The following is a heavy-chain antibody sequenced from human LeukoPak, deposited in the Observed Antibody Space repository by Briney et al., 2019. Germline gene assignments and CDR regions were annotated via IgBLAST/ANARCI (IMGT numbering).Heavy chain of an antibody. CDR1: GGSISSSSYY. Sequence: PSETLSLNCTVSGGSISSSSYYWGWIRQPPGKGLEWIASIDYSGSTYYNPSLKSRVTISVDTSKNQFSLKLSSVTAADTAVYYCARDFLSDSGYGDFLWFDPWGQGTLVTVSS. CDR2: IDYSGST. CDR3: ARDFLSDSGYGDFLWFDP. D-gene: IGHD4-17*01. V-gene: IGHV4-39*07. J-gene: IGHJ5*02.